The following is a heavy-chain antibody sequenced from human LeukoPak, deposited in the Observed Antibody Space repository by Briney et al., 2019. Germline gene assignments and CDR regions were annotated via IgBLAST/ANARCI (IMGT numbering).Heavy chain of an antibody. D-gene: IGHD3-22*01. CDR3: AAVVVITSAIDS. J-gene: IGHJ4*02. V-gene: IGHV3-73*01. Sequence: PGGSLRLSCAASGFTFRGSAMHWVRQASGKGLEWVGRIRNKANSYVTAYAASVKGRFTISRDDSKNTAYLQMNSLKTEDTAVYYCAAVVVITSAIDSWGQGTLVTVSS. CDR2: IRNKANSYVT. CDR1: GFTFRGSA.